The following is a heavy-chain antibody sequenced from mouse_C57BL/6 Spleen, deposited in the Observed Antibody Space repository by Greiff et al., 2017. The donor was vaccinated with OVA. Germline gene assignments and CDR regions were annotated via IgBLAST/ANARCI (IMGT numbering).Heavy chain of an antibody. Sequence: EVKVVESGGDLVKPGGSLKLSCAASGFTFSSYGMSWVRQTPDKRLEWVATISSGGSYTYYPDSVKGRFTISSDNAKNTLYLQMSSLKSEDTSMYYCARRGYGSSYDWYFDVWGTGTTVTVSS. D-gene: IGHD1-1*01. CDR2: ISSGGSYT. J-gene: IGHJ1*03. CDR3: ARRGYGSSYDWYFDV. V-gene: IGHV5-6*02. CDR1: GFTFSSYG.